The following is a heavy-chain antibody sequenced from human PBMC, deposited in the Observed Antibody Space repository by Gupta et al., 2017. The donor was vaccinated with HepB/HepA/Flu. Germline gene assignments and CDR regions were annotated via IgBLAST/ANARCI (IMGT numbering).Heavy chain of an antibody. CDR3: ASMSIAAHPGAFDI. CDR1: GYTFTSYY. CDR2: INPSGGST. D-gene: IGHD6-6*01. V-gene: IGHV1-46*01. Sequence: QVQLVQSGAEVQKPGASVKVSCKVFGYTFTSYYMHWVRQAPGQGLEWMGIINPSGGSTSYAQKFQGRVTMTRDTSTSTVYMELSSLRSEDTAVYYCASMSIAAHPGAFDIWGQGTMVTVAS. J-gene: IGHJ3*02.